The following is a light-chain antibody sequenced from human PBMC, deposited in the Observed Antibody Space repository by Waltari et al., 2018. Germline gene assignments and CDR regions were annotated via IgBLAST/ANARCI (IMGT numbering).Light chain of an antibody. CDR3: SSFTRTVL. J-gene: IGLJ2*01. Sequence: QSALTQPASVSGSPGQSVTISCTGTSNDIGGSNYVSWYQQRPGKAPNLIIYDLNHRPSGVSGRFSGSKSGNTASLTISGLQAEDETDYYCSSFTRTVLFGGGTKLTVL. CDR2: DLN. V-gene: IGLV2-14*01. CDR1: SNDIGGSNY.